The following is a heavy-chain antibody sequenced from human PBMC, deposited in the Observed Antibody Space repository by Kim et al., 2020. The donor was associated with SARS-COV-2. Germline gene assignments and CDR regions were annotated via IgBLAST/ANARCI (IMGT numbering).Heavy chain of an antibody. V-gene: IGHV1-69*13. CDR1: GGTFSSYA. CDR3: ASVDTIFGVVIPHGYYYYGMDV. Sequence: SVKVSCKASGGTFSSYAISWVRQAPGQGLEWMGGIIPIFGTANYAQKFQGRVTITADESTSTAYMELSSLRSEDTAVYYCASVDTIFGVVIPHGYYYYGMDVWGQGTTVTVSS. D-gene: IGHD3-3*01. CDR2: IIPIFGTA. J-gene: IGHJ6*02.